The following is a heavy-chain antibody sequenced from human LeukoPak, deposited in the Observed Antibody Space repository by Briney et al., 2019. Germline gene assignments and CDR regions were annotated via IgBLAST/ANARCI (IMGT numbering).Heavy chain of an antibody. CDR3: AKAPLITMIDY. CDR2: IGSSGGGI. V-gene: IGHV3-23*01. D-gene: IGHD3-22*01. CDR1: GFTFSTYT. Sequence: GGSLRLSCAASGFTFSTYTMYWVRHPPGKRLEWVSIIGSSGGGIHYADSVKGRFTISRDNSKNALYLQMNSLRVEDTAVYYCAKAPLITMIDYWGQGTLVTVSS. J-gene: IGHJ4*02.